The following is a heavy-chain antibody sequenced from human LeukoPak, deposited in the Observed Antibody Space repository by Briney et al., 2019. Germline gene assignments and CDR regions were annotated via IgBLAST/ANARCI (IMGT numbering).Heavy chain of an antibody. J-gene: IGHJ5*02. Sequence: SETLSLTCAVYGGSFSGYYWSWIRQPPGKGLEWIGEINHSGSTNYNPSLKSRVTISVDTSKNQFSQKLSSVTAAGAAVYYCAILKIAAARGWFDPWGQGTLVTVSS. D-gene: IGHD6-13*01. CDR1: GGSFSGYY. CDR2: INHSGST. V-gene: IGHV4-34*01. CDR3: AILKIAAARGWFDP.